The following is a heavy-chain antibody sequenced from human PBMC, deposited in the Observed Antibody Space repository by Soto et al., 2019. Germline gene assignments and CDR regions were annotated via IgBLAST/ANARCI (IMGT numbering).Heavy chain of an antibody. V-gene: IGHV1-46*01. CDR2: INPSGGST. D-gene: IGHD3-22*01. CDR1: GYTFTSYY. Sequence: QVQLVQSGAEVKKPGASVKVSCKASGYTFTSYYMHWVRQAPGQGLEWMGIINPSGGSTSYEQKFQAGLTMTRDRSTSTVYMELCRLRSADTAAYYSASALRYYYDSSAGFHYWGQGTLVTVSS. J-gene: IGHJ4*02. CDR3: ASALRYYYDSSAGFHY.